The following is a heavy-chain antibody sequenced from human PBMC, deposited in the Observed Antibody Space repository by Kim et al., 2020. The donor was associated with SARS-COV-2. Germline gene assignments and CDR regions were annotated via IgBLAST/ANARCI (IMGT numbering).Heavy chain of an antibody. CDR2: INQSGVT. V-gene: IGHV4-34*01. CDR1: GESFSGHY. D-gene: IGHD6-19*01. Sequence: SETLSLTCAVSGESFSGHYWSWIRQPPGKGLEYIGEINQSGVTHYNPTLKSRVIMSLDTSRNQFSLKLTSVTAADTAISYCARGRLAVAGSPVRLDPWD. CDR3: ARGRLAVAGSPVRLDP. J-gene: IGHJ5*02.